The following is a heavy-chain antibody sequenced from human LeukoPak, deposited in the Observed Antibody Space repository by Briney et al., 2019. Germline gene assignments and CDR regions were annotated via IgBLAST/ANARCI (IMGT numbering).Heavy chain of an antibody. V-gene: IGHV3-30*19. CDR3: ARRPGIAAAGPGPFDY. CDR1: GFTFSSYG. CDR2: IWYDGSNI. Sequence: GGSLRLSCAASGFTFSSYGMHWVRQAPGKGLEWVAVIWYDGSNIYYADSVKGRFTISRDNSKNTLYLQMNSLRAEDTAVYFCARRPGIAAAGPGPFDYWGQGTLVTVSS. D-gene: IGHD6-13*01. J-gene: IGHJ4*02.